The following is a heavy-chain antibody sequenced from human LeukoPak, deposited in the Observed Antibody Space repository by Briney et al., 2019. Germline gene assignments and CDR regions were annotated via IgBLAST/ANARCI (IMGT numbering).Heavy chain of an antibody. CDR1: GFTVSSNY. CDR2: IYSGGST. CDR3: ARDLRAAGYYYYGMDV. Sequence: PGGSLRLSCAASGFTVSSNYMSWVRQAPGKGLEWVSVIYSGGSTYYADPVKGRFTISRDNSKNTLYLQMNSLRAEDTAVYYCARDLRAAGYYYYGMDVWGQGTTVTVSS. V-gene: IGHV3-53*01. J-gene: IGHJ6*02. D-gene: IGHD6-13*01.